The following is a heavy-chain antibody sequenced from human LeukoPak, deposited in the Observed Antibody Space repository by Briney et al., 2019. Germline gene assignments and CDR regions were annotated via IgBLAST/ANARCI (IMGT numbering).Heavy chain of an antibody. CDR2: ISGSGGST. V-gene: IGHV3-23*01. J-gene: IGHJ4*02. CDR3: AKDSPKYYDILTGYYVY. Sequence: GGSLRLSCAASGFTFSSYAMSWVRQPPGKGLEWVSAISGSGGSTYYADSVKGRFTISRDNSKNTLYLQMNSLRAEDTAVYYCAKDSPKYYDILTGYYVYWGQGTLVTVSS. CDR1: GFTFSSYA. D-gene: IGHD3-9*01.